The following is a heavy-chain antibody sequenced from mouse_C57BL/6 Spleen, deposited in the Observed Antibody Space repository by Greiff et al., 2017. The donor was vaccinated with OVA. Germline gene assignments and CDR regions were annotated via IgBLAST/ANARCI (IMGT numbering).Heavy chain of an antibody. CDR3: ARDLGRYLDV. CDR2: ISDGGSYT. J-gene: IGHJ1*03. D-gene: IGHD4-1*01. Sequence: EVKLVESGGGLVKPGGSLKLSCAASGFTFSSYAMSWVRQTPEKRLEWVATISDGGSYTYYPDNVKGRFTISRDNAKNNLYLQMSHLKSEDTAMYYCARDLGRYLDVWGTGTTVTVSS. CDR1: GFTFSSYA. V-gene: IGHV5-4*01.